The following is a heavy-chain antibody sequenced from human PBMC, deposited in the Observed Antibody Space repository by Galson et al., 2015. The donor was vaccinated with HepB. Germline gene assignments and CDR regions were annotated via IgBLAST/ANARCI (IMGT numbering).Heavy chain of an antibody. D-gene: IGHD2-21*02. J-gene: IGHJ3*02. CDR2: ISSSSSYI. Sequence: SLRLSCAASGFTFSSYSMNWVRQAPGKGLEWVSSISSSSSYIYYADSVKGRFTISRDNAKNSLYLQMNSLRAEDTAVYYCARDYFCGGDCSAPYDAFDIWGQGTMVTVSS. V-gene: IGHV3-21*01. CDR3: ARDYFCGGDCSAPYDAFDI. CDR1: GFTFSSYS.